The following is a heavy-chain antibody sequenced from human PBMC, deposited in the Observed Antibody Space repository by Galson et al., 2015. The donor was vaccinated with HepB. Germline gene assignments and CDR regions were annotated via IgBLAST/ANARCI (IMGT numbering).Heavy chain of an antibody. CDR3: ASKGGFDDYEYFQH. Sequence: SLRLYCAASGFTFSSYSMNWVRQAPGKGLEWVSSISSSSSYINYADSVKGRFTISRDNAKNSLYLQMNSLRAEDTAVYYCASKGGFDDYEYFQHWGQGTLVTVSS. D-gene: IGHD1-1*01. CDR1: GFTFSSYS. V-gene: IGHV3-21*01. J-gene: IGHJ1*01. CDR2: ISSSSSYI.